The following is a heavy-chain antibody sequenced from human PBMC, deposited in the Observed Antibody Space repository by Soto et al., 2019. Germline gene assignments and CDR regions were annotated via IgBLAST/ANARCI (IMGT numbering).Heavy chain of an antibody. V-gene: IGHV1-18*01. D-gene: IGHD3-16*02. Sequence: ASVKVSCKASGYIFASFGISWVRQAPGQGLEWMGWISAYSGNTNYTQRFQDRVTMTTDTSTSTAYMELRSLRSDDTAVYYCARDNLYVSSWLDYWGQGTLVTVSS. CDR2: ISAYSGNT. CDR1: GYIFASFG. CDR3: ARDNLYVSSWLDY. J-gene: IGHJ4*02.